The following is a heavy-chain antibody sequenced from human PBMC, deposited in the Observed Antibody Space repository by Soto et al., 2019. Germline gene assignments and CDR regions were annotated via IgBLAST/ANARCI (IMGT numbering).Heavy chain of an antibody. CDR1: GYTFTSYY. CDR2: INPSGGST. V-gene: IGHV1-46*01. CDR3: AREVSITIFGVAPDYYGMDV. D-gene: IGHD3-3*01. Sequence: GASVKVSCKASGYTFTSYYMHWVRQAPGQGLEWMGIINPSGGSTSYAQKFQGRVTMTRDTSTSTVYMELSSLRSEDTAVYYCAREVSITIFGVAPDYYGMDVWGQGTTVTVSS. J-gene: IGHJ6*02.